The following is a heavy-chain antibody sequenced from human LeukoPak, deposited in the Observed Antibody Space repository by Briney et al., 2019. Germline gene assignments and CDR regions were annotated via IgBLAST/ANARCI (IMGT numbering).Heavy chain of an antibody. D-gene: IGHD4/OR15-4a*01. Sequence: SETLSLTCAVSGGSISTYYWNWIRQPPGKGLEWIGYIYYTGSTIYNPSLKSRVTISVDTSKNQFSLKLSSVTAADTAVYYCASSTMAKGCDYWGQGTLVTVSS. CDR2: IYYTGST. J-gene: IGHJ4*02. V-gene: IGHV4-59*12. CDR1: GGSISTYY. CDR3: ASSTMAKGCDY.